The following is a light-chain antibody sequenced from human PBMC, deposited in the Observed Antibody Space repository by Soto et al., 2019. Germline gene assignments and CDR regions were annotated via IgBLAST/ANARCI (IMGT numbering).Light chain of an antibody. J-gene: IGKJ1*01. V-gene: IGKV4-1*01. Sequence: DIVMTQSPDSLAESLGERATINCKSSQNVLYSPNNKNYLAWYQQKPGQPPKLLVYWASTRESGVPDRFSGSGSVTDFTLTISSLQAEDVALYYCQQYYATPRTFGQGTKVEIK. CDR1: QNVLYSPNNKNY. CDR3: QQYYATPRT. CDR2: WAS.